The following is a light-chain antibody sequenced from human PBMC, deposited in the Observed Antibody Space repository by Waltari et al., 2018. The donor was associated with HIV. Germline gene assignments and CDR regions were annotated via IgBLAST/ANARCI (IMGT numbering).Light chain of an antibody. CDR3: QQRSNWPPGLT. CDR1: QSVSSY. V-gene: IGKV3-11*01. CDR2: DAS. J-gene: IGKJ4*01. Sequence: EIVLTQSPATLSLSPGERATLSCRASQSVSSYLAWYQQKPGQAPRLLIYDASNRATGIPARFSGSGSGTDFTLTSSSLGPEDFAVYYCQQRSNWPPGLTFGGGTKVEIK.